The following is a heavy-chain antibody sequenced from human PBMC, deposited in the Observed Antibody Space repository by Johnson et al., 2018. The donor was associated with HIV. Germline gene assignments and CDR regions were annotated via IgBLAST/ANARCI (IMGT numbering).Heavy chain of an antibody. Sequence: QMLLVESGGGVVQPGRSLRLSCAASGFTFSSYDMHWVRQATGKGMDWVAFISYDGTDKYYADSVKGRFNISRDNSKNALYLQMNSLRSEDTAVYYCAAMDGSGSYWAFDIWGQGTMVTVSS. V-gene: IGHV3-30*03. CDR2: ISYDGTDK. D-gene: IGHD3-10*01. CDR3: AAMDGSGSYWAFDI. CDR1: GFTFSSYD. J-gene: IGHJ3*02.